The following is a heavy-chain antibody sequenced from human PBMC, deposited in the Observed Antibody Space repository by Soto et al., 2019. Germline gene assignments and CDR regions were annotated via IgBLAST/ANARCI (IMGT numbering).Heavy chain of an antibody. V-gene: IGHV4-39*01. CDR1: GGSISSSSYY. D-gene: IGHD3-3*01. CDR2: IYYSGST. J-gene: IGHJ5*02. CDR3: ARRITIFGVVPNNWFDP. Sequence: SETLSLPCTVSGGSISSSSYYWGWIRQPPGKGLEWIGSIYYSGSTYYNPSLKSRVTISVDTSKNQFSLKLSSVTAADTAVYYCARRITIFGVVPNNWFDPWGQGTLVTVSS.